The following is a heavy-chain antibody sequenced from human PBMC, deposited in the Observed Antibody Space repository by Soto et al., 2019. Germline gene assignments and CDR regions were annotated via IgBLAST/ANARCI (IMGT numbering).Heavy chain of an antibody. V-gene: IGHV4-59*01. CDR1: GGSISSYY. CDR2: IYYSGST. CDR3: ATGVGATLDQTSMDV. Sequence: SETLSLTCTVSGGSISSYYWSWIRQPPGKGLEWIGYIYYSGSTNYNPSLKSRVTISVDTSKNQFSLKLSSMTAADTAVYYCATGVGATLDQTSMDVWGQGTTVTVSS. D-gene: IGHD1-26*01. J-gene: IGHJ6*02.